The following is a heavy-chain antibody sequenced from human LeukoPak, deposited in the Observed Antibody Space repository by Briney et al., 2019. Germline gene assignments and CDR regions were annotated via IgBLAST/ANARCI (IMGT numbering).Heavy chain of an antibody. CDR3: ARASMVRGVMQYYFDY. D-gene: IGHD3-10*01. V-gene: IGHV3-53*01. Sequence: GGSLRLSCAASGFTVSSNYMSWVRQAPGKGLEWVPVIYSGGSTYYADSVKGRFTISRDNSKNTLYLQMNSLRAENTAVYYCARASMVRGVMQYYFDYWGQGTLVTVSS. J-gene: IGHJ4*02. CDR1: GFTVSSNY. CDR2: IYSGGST.